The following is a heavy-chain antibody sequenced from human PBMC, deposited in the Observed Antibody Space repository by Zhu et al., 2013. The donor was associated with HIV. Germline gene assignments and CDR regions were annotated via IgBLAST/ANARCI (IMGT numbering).Heavy chain of an antibody. V-gene: IGHV4-59*10. CDR1: AGSISSYY. CDR3: ARELYFGQGYFDY. Sequence: QVQLHQWGAGLLKPSETLSLTCTVSAGSISSYYWNWIRQPAGKGLEWIGRIYTSGSTNYNPSLKSRVTMSVGTSKNQFSLKLTSVTAADTAVYYCARELYFGQGYFDYWGQGTLVTVSS. CDR2: IYTSGST. J-gene: IGHJ4*02. D-gene: IGHD3-9*01.